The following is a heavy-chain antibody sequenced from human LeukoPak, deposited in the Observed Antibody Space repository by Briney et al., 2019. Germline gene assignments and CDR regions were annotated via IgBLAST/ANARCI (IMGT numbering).Heavy chain of an antibody. V-gene: IGHV4-4*07. CDR3: ARGRYSSSPEYFDY. J-gene: IGHJ4*02. D-gene: IGHD6-6*01. CDR2: IYTSGST. Sequence: PSETLSLTCTVSGGSISSYYWSLIRQPPGKGLEWIGRIYTSGSTNYNPSLKSRVTISVDKSKNQFSLKLSSVTAADTAVYYCARGRYSSSPEYFDYWGQGTLVTVSS. CDR1: GGSISSYY.